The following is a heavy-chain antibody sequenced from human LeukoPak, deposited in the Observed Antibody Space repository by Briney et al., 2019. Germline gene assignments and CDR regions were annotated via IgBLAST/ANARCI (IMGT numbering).Heavy chain of an antibody. J-gene: IGHJ4*02. D-gene: IGHD3-16*02. CDR3: AKPPFYVWGSYRWDFDY. CDR1: GFTFSSYA. CDR2: ISGSGGST. Sequence: GGSLRLSCAASGFTFSSYAMSWVRQAPGKGLEWVSAISGSGGSTYYADSVKGRFTISRDNSKNTLYLQMNSLRAEDTAVYYSAKPPFYVWGSYRWDFDYWGQGTLVTVSS. V-gene: IGHV3-23*01.